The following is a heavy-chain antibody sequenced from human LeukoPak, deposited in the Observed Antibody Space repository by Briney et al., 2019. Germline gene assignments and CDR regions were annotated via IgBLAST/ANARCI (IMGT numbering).Heavy chain of an antibody. CDR3: AKQAQGGYNRYFDY. D-gene: IGHD3-22*01. J-gene: IGHJ4*02. V-gene: IGHV3-9*01. Sequence: GGSLRLSCAASGFTFDDYAMHWVRQAPGKGLEWVSGISWNSGSIGYADSVKGRFTISRGNAKNSLYLQMNSLRAEDTALYYCAKQAQGGYNRYFDYWGRGTLVTVSS. CDR2: ISWNSGSI. CDR1: GFTFDDYA.